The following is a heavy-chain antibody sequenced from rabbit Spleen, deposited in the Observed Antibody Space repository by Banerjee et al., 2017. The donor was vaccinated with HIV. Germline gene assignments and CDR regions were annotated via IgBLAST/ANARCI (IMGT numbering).Heavy chain of an antibody. CDR3: AREGGIVVAGAFNL. D-gene: IGHD4-1*01. J-gene: IGHJ4*01. Sequence: QSLEESGGDLVKPGASLTLTCIASGVSFSGSSYMCWVRQAPGKGLEWIACIDTGSSGFTYFASWAKGRFTISKTSSTTVTLQMTSLTAADTATYFCAREGGIVVAGAFNLWGPGTLVTVS. V-gene: IGHV1S40*01. CDR2: IDTGSSGFT. CDR1: GVSFSGSSY.